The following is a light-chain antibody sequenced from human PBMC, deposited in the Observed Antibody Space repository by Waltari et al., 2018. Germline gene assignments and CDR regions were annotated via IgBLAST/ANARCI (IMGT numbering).Light chain of an antibody. CDR1: TSNIGSNT. CDR2: SDY. V-gene: IGLV1-44*01. Sequence: QSVVTQPPSASGTPGQRVTISCSGVTSNIGSNTVNWYQPLPGTAPKLLIYSDYQRLSGVPGRSSGSKSGTSASLAISGLQSEDEADYYCATWDDSLNAVVFGGGTKLTVL. J-gene: IGLJ3*02. CDR3: ATWDDSLNAVV.